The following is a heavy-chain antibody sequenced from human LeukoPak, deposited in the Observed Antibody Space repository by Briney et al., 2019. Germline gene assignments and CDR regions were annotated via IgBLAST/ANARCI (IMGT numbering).Heavy chain of an antibody. CDR2: ISWNSNSI. J-gene: IGHJ6*04. CDR1: GFAFDDYV. V-gene: IGHV3-9*03. D-gene: IGHD3-10*01. CDR3: AKDSSGNGYMDV. Sequence: GRSLRLSCAASGFAFDDYVMHWVRQAPGKGLEWVSSISWNSNSIGYADSVKGRFTISRDDAKNSLYLQMNSLRPEDMAFYYCAKDSSGNGYMDVWGKGTTVTVSA.